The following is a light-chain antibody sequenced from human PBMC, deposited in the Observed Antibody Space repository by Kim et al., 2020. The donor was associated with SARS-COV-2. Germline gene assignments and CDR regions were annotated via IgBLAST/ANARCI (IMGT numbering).Light chain of an antibody. CDR3: QQDYNLPPYT. CDR1: QSVSNSY. J-gene: IGKJ2*01. Sequence: PGERVTPSCRASQSVSNSYLTWYQQKPGQAPRLLIYGASTRATGIPARFSGSGSGTDFTLTISSLQPEDFAVYYCQQDYNLPPYTFGQGTKLEI. CDR2: GAS. V-gene: IGKV3D-7*01.